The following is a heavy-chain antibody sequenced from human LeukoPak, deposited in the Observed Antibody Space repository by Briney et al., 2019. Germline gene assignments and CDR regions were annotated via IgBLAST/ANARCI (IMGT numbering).Heavy chain of an antibody. V-gene: IGHV4-38-2*02. D-gene: IGHD3-3*01. CDR3: ARGRNINFWSGYPSLKNWFDP. Sequence: PSETLSLTCSVSRYSIFSGYYWGWIRQPPGKGLEWIGSVFHSGNTYYNPSLKSRVTMSADTSKNQFSLKLSSVTAADTAVYYCARGRNINFWSGYPSLKNWFDPWGQGTLVTVSS. CDR1: RYSIFSGYY. CDR2: VFHSGNT. J-gene: IGHJ5*02.